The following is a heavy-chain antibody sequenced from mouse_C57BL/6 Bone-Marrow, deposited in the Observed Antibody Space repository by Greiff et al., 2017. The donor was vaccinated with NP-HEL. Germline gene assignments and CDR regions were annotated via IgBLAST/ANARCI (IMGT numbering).Heavy chain of an antibody. CDR1: GFTFSDYG. J-gene: IGHJ1*03. V-gene: IGHV5-15*01. D-gene: IGHD1-1*01. CDR2: ISNLAYSI. CDR3: ARHAITTVVATGYFDV. Sequence: EVQLVESGGGLVQPGGSLKLSCAASGFTFSDYGMAWVRQALRKGPEWVAFISNLAYSIYYADTVTGRFTISRENAKNTLYLEMSSLRSEDTAMYYCARHAITTVVATGYFDVWGTGTTVTVSS.